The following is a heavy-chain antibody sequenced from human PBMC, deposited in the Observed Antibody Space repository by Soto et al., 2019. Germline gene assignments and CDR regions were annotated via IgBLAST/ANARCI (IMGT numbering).Heavy chain of an antibody. D-gene: IGHD2-15*01. Sequence: GGSLRLSCAASGFTFTSSTMKWVRQAPGKGLEWVSSISSGSSDKYYADSVRGRFTISRDDSKNTLYLQMTSLTPDDTGVYYCTTSNLGVDFWGPGTLVTVSS. CDR3: TTSNLGVDF. CDR2: ISSGSSDK. CDR1: GFTFTSST. J-gene: IGHJ4*02. V-gene: IGHV3-21*03.